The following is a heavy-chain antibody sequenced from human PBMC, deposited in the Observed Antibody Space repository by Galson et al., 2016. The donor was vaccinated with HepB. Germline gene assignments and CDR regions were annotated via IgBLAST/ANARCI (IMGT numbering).Heavy chain of an antibody. V-gene: IGHV3-72*01. CDR3: ARASTSSGRLLEF. CDR2: ARNKAHTYPT. D-gene: IGHD6-6*01. J-gene: IGHJ4*02. CDR1: GFTFTDHY. Sequence: SLRLSCAASGFTFTDHYMDWVRQAPGKGLEWVGRARNKAHTYPTDYGASVRGRFTISRDDSKGLVYLQMNSLKIEDTALYYCARASTSSGRLLEFWGLGALVTVSS.